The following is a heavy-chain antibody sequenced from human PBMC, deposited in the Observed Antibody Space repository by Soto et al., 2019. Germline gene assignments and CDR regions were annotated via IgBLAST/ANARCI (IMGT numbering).Heavy chain of an antibody. CDR2: INAGNGNT. V-gene: IGHV1-3*05. CDR1: GYTFTSYA. J-gene: IGHJ6*02. D-gene: IGHD6-6*01. Sequence: QVQLVQSGAEEKKPGASVKVSCKASGYTFTSYAMHWVRQAPGQRLEWMGWINAGNGNTKYSQKFQGRATITRDTSARTAYMELSSLRAEDTAVYYCASPIHIAARNYYYYGMDVWGQGTTVTVSS. CDR3: ASPIHIAARNYYYYGMDV.